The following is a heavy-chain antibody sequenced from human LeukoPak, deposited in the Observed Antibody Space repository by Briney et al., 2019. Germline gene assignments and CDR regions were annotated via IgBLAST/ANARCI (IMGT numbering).Heavy chain of an antibody. Sequence: SETLSLTCTVSGGSISSYYWSWIRQPPGKGLEWIGYIYYSGSTNYNPSLKSRVTISVDTSKNQFSLKLSSVTAADTAVYYCARHRGYCSSSSCRYYFDYWGQGTLVTVSS. V-gene: IGHV4-59*01. CDR2: IYYSGST. CDR3: ARHRGYCSSSSCRYYFDY. CDR1: GGSISSYY. J-gene: IGHJ4*02. D-gene: IGHD2-15*01.